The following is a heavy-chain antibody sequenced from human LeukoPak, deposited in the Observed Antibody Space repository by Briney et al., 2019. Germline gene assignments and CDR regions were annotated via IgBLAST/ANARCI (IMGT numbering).Heavy chain of an antibody. CDR2: IYYSGST. CDR1: GGSFSGYY. D-gene: IGHD4-17*01. CDR3: ATLDYGDYVGWFDP. Sequence: PSETLSLTCAVYGGSFSGYYWSWIRQPPGKGLEWIGYIYYSGSTNYNPSLKSRVTISVDTSKNQFSLKLSSVTAADTAVYYCATLDYGDYVGWFDPWGQGTLVTVSS. V-gene: IGHV4-59*01. J-gene: IGHJ5*02.